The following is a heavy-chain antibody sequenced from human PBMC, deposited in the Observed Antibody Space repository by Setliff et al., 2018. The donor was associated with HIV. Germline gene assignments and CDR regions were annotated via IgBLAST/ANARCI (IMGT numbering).Heavy chain of an antibody. V-gene: IGHV4-4*09. J-gene: IGHJ3*02. D-gene: IGHD2-15*01. CDR2: IYISGTT. Sequence: KPSETLSLTCTVSGGSISTSYWNWIRQPPGKGLEWIAYIYISGTTNYNPSLKSRVTISLDTSRNQFSLKLGSVPAADTAMYYCAREHCSGGSCNGFDIWGQGTMVTVSS. CDR1: GGSISTSY. CDR3: AREHCSGGSCNGFDI.